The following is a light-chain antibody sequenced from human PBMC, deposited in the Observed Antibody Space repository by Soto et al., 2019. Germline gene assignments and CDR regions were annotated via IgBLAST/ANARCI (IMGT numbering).Light chain of an antibody. V-gene: IGKV3-20*01. J-gene: IGKJ1*01. CDR2: DAS. CDR1: QNVARNY. Sequence: EIVLTQSPGTLSFSPGERATLSCRASQNVARNYLAWYQQRPGQAPRLLIYDASTRATGIPDRFSGSGSGTDFTLTISRLEPEDFAEYHCQQYNNWPQTFGQGTKVDI. CDR3: QQYNNWPQT.